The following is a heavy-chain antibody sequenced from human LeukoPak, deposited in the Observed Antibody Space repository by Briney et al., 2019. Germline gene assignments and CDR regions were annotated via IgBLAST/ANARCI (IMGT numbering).Heavy chain of an antibody. J-gene: IGHJ6*03. CDR2: ISSSSYI. V-gene: IGHV3-21*01. CDR1: GFTFSSYS. Sequence: GGSLRLSCAASGFTFSSYSMNWVRQAPGKGLEWVSSISSSSYIYYADSVKGRFTISRDNAKNSLYLQMNSLRAEDTAVYYCARVRSRTTAYYYMDVWGKGTTVTVSS. CDR3: ARVRSRTTAYYYMDV. D-gene: IGHD2/OR15-2a*01.